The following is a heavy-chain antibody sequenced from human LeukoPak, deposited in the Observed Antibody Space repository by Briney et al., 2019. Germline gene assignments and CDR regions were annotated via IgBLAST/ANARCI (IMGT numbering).Heavy chain of an antibody. Sequence: GGSLRLSCTTSGFTFGDYAMTWVRQAPGKGLEWVGFIRSEVYGGTPEYAASVKGRFTISRDDSKGIAYLQMNSLRPEDTAVYYCATEGGRQQFLLWGQGTLVTVSS. J-gene: IGHJ4*02. D-gene: IGHD5-24*01. CDR1: GFTFGDYA. CDR3: ATEGGRQQFLL. CDR2: IRSEVYGGTP. V-gene: IGHV3-49*04.